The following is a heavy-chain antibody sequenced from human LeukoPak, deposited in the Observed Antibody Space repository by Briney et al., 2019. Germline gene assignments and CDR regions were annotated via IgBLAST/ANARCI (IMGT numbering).Heavy chain of an antibody. J-gene: IGHJ5*02. CDR1: GYSISRGYY. V-gene: IGHV4-38-2*02. D-gene: IGHD2-2*01. Sequence: SETLSLTCSVSGYSISRGYYWAWIRQPPGKGLEWIGEIYHSGRTNYNPSLKSRVTISVDTSKNQFSLKLSSVTAADTAVYYCARHADIVVVPAARMERWFDTWGQGTLVTVSS. CDR3: ARHADIVVVPAARMERWFDT. CDR2: IYHSGRT.